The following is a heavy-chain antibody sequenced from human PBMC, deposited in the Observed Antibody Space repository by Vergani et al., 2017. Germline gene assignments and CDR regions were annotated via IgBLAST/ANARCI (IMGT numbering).Heavy chain of an antibody. CDR1: GFTFSSYW. J-gene: IGHJ4*02. CDR3: ARDGSGGQISPNPNPLDY. D-gene: IGHD3-3*01. CDR2: IKQDGSEK. V-gene: IGHV3-7*01. Sequence: EVQLVESGGGLVQPGGSLRLSCAASGFTFSSYWMSWVRQAPGKGLEWVANIKQDGSEKYYVDSVKGRFTISRDNSKNTLYLQMNSRRAEDTAVYYCARDGSGGQISPNPNPLDYWGQGTLVTVSS.